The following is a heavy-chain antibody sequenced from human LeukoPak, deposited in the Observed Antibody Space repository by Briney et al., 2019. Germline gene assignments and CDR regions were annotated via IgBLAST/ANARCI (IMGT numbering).Heavy chain of an antibody. CDR2: ISAYNGNT. Sequence: HGASVKVSCKASGYTFTSYGISWVRQAPGQGLEWMGWISAYNGNTNYAQKLQGRVTMTTDTSTSTAYMELRSLRSDDTAVYYCARDWAGSDQRWLQSPHFDYWGQGTLVTVSS. V-gene: IGHV1-18*04. CDR3: ARDWAGSDQRWLQSPHFDY. D-gene: IGHD5-24*01. CDR1: GYTFTSYG. J-gene: IGHJ4*02.